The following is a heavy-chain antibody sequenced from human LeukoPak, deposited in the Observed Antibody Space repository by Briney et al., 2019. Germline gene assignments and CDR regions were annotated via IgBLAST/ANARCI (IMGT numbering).Heavy chain of an antibody. V-gene: IGHV4-39*01. J-gene: IGHJ4*02. Sequence: PSETLSLTCTVSGGSISSSSYYWGWIRQPPGKGLEWIGSIYYSGSTYYNPSLKSRVTISVDTSKNQFSLKLSSVTAADTAVYYCARPTYYYDSSGYYRGYHFDYWGQGTLVTVSS. CDR3: ARPTYYYDSSGYYRGYHFDY. CDR2: IYYSGST. CDR1: GGSISSSSYY. D-gene: IGHD3-22*01.